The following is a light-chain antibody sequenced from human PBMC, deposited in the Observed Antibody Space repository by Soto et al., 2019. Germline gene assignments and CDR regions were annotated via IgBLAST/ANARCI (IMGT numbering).Light chain of an antibody. CDR2: AAS. J-gene: IGKJ2*01. V-gene: IGKV1-39*01. Sequence: DIQMTQSPSSLSASVGDRVTITCRASQSLSSYLNWYQQKPWKAPKLLIYAASSLQSGVPSRFSGSGSGTDFTLTISSLQPEDFATYYCQHSYSTPYTFGQGTKLEIK. CDR3: QHSYSTPYT. CDR1: QSLSSY.